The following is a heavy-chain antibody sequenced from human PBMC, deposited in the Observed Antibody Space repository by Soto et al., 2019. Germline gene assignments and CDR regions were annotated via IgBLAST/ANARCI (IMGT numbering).Heavy chain of an antibody. CDR1: GFTFSSYA. CDR3: AKDPGMVRGLRWFDP. D-gene: IGHD3-10*01. Sequence: GGSLRLSCAASGFTFSSYAMSWVRQAPGKGLEWVSAISGSGGSTYYADSVKGRFTISRDNSKNTLYLQMNSLRAEDTAVYYCAKDPGMVRGLRWFDPWGQGTLVTVSS. J-gene: IGHJ5*02. CDR2: ISGSGGST. V-gene: IGHV3-23*01.